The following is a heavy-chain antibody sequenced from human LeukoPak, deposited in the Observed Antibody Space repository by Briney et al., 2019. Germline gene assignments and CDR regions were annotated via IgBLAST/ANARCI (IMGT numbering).Heavy chain of an antibody. D-gene: IGHD1-26*01. CDR2: ISAGGDNA. J-gene: IGHJ4*02. CDR3: AKDTRAGG. V-gene: IGHV3-23*01. CDR1: GFTFSSFE. Sequence: PGGSLRLSCAASGFTFSSFEMNWVRQAPGRGLEWVSGISAGGDNAHYADSVKGRFTISRDNSKNTLYLQMNSLSAEDTAVYYCAKDTRAGGWGQGTLVTVSS.